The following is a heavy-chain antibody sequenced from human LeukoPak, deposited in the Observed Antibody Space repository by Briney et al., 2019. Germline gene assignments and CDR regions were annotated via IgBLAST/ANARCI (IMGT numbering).Heavy chain of an antibody. D-gene: IGHD3-10*01. J-gene: IGHJ5*02. Sequence: TSQTLSLTCTVSGGSISSGGYYWSWIRQHPGKGLEWIGYIYYSGSTYYNPSLKSRVTISVDTSKNQFSLKLSSVTAADTAVYYCARHSMVRGVIALDPWGQGTLVTVSS. CDR2: IYYSGST. CDR3: ARHSMVRGVIALDP. CDR1: GGSISSGGYY. V-gene: IGHV4-31*03.